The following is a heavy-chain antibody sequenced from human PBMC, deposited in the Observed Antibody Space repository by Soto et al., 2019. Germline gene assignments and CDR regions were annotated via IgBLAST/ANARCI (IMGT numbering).Heavy chain of an antibody. J-gene: IGHJ6*02. D-gene: IGHD1-1*01. V-gene: IGHV1-3*01. Sequence: GASVKVSCKASGYTFTSYAMHWVRQAPGQRLEWMGWINAGNGNTKYSQKFQGRVTITRDTSASTAYMELSSLRSEDTAVYYCARGRRVGTYAGTRSYYYGMDVWGQGTTVTVS. CDR2: INAGNGNT. CDR3: ARGRRVGTYAGTRSYYYGMDV. CDR1: GYTFTSYA.